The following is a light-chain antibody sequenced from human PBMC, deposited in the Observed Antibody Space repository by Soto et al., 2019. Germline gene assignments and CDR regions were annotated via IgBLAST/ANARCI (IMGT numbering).Light chain of an antibody. CDR3: SSYTSSSTQV. CDR2: DVN. CDR1: SSDVGGYNY. J-gene: IGLJ3*02. Sequence: QSALTQPASVSGSPGQSITISCTGTSSDVGGYNYVSWYQQYPGKAPKLMIYDVNKRPSGVSDRFSASKSGNTASLTISGLQAEDAADYYCSSYTSSSTQVFGGGTKLTVL. V-gene: IGLV2-14*01.